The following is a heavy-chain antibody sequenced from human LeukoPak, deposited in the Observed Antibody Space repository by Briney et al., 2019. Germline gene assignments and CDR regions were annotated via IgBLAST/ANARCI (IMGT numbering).Heavy chain of an antibody. V-gene: IGHV3-53*01. CDR1: GFTVSSNY. J-gene: IGHJ4*02. CDR3: ARDRYRYGIDY. Sequence: PGGSLRLSCAASGFTVSSNYMSWVRQAPGKGLEWVSVIYSGGSTYYADSVEGRFTISRDNSKNTLYLQMNSLRAEDTAVYYCARDRYRYGIDYWGQGTLVTVSS. CDR2: IYSGGST. D-gene: IGHD5-18*01.